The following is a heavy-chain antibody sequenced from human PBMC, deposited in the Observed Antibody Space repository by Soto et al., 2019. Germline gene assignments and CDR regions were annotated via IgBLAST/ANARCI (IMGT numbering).Heavy chain of an antibody. V-gene: IGHV3-74*01. J-gene: IGHJ4*02. Sequence: EVQLVESGGGLVQPGGSLRLSCAASGFTFSPFWMHWVRQVPGKGPVWVSRINSDGNSTSYADSVKGRFTISRDNAKNTLYLQMNSLRAENTAVYYGARGSTHFDYRVQGTLVTVSS. D-gene: IGHD2-2*01. CDR1: GFTFSPFW. CDR2: INSDGNST. CDR3: ARGSTHFDY.